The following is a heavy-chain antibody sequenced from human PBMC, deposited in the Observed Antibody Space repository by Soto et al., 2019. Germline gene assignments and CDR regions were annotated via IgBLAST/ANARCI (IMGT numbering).Heavy chain of an antibody. CDR2: IKEDGSEI. D-gene: IGHD3-16*01. V-gene: IGHV3-7*01. CDR3: ARDIGFDYVT. J-gene: IGHJ5*02. Sequence: SWVRQAPGKGLEWVASIKEDGSEIYYLQSVRGRFAISRDSAGNALQLAMNYLSAEDTATYFCARDIGFDYVTSGQRTLGNVSS.